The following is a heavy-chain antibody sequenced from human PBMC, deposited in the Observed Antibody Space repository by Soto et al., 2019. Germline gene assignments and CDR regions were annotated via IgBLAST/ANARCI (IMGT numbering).Heavy chain of an antibody. V-gene: IGHV4-61*05. Sequence: PSETLSHTCTVSGGSISSSSYCWSWIRQPPGKGLEWIGYIYYSGSTNYNPSLKSRVTISVDTSKNQFSLKLSSVTAADTAVYYCAKGPAIVLVPAAMNYYYGMDVWGQGTTVTVSS. D-gene: IGHD2-2*01. CDR3: AKGPAIVLVPAAMNYYYGMDV. CDR2: IYYSGST. CDR1: GGSISSSSYC. J-gene: IGHJ6*02.